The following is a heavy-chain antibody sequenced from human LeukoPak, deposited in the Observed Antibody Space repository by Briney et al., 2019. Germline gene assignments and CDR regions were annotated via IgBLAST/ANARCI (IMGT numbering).Heavy chain of an antibody. J-gene: IGHJ4*02. CDR1: GGSFSGYY. CDR3: ARQGAITGYYFDY. V-gene: IGHV4-34*01. D-gene: IGHD1-14*01. Sequence: SETLSLTCAVYGGSFSGYYRSWIRQPPGKGLEWIGEINHSGSTNYNPSLKSRVTISVDTSKNQFSLKLSSVTAADTAVYYCARQGAITGYYFDYWGQGTLVTVSS. CDR2: INHSGST.